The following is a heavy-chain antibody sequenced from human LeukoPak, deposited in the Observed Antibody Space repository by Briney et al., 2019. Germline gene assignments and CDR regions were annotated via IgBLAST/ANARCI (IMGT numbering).Heavy chain of an antibody. Sequence: SESLSLTCTAPGGPTTSYYWSWIRQPPGKGLEWIGYIYYSGSTNYNPSLKGRVTISVDTSKNQFSLKLSSLTAADTAVYYCARDTSGYRRGSFDYWGQGTLVTVSS. D-gene: IGHD3-22*01. CDR1: GGPTTSYY. J-gene: IGHJ4*02. V-gene: IGHV4-59*01. CDR2: IYYSGST. CDR3: ARDTSGYRRGSFDY.